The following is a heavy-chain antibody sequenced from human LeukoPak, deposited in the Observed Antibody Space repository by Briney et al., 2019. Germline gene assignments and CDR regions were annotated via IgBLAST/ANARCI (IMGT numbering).Heavy chain of an antibody. CDR1: GFTFSSYS. D-gene: IGHD3-22*01. CDR3: ARGDSSGVPDY. V-gene: IGHV3-48*04. Sequence: GGSLRLSCAASGFTFSSYSMNWVRQAPGKGLEWVSYISSSSSTIYYADSVKGRFTISRDNANHSLYLQINSLRAEDTAVYYCARGDSSGVPDYWGQGTLVTVSS. J-gene: IGHJ4*02. CDR2: ISSSSSTI.